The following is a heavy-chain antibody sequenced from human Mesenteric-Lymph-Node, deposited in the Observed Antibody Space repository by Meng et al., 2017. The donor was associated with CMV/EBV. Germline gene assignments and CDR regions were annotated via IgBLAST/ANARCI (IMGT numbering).Heavy chain of an antibody. J-gene: IGHJ4*02. CDR1: GGPFSSYT. V-gene: IGHV1-18*01. Sequence: ASVKVSCKASGGPFSSYTISWVRQAPGQGLEWVGRISAYNGNTNYAQKLQGRVTMTTDTSTSTAYMELRSLRSDDTAVYYCARVGIAAGRREDYWGQGTLVTVSS. D-gene: IGHD6-13*01. CDR2: ISAYNGNT. CDR3: ARVGIAAGRREDY.